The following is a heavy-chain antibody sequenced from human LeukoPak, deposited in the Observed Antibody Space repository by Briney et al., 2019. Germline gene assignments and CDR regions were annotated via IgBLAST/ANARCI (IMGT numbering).Heavy chain of an antibody. CDR1: GGSISSGSYY. CDR3: ARSRIAVAGKNWFDP. D-gene: IGHD6-19*01. V-gene: IGHV4-61*02. CDR2: IYTSGST. Sequence: PSETLSLTCTVSGGSISSGSYYWSWIRQPAGKGLEWIGRIYTSGSTNYNPSLKSRVTISVDTSKNQFSLKLSSVTAADTAVYYCARSRIAVAGKNWFDPWGQGTLVTVSS. J-gene: IGHJ5*02.